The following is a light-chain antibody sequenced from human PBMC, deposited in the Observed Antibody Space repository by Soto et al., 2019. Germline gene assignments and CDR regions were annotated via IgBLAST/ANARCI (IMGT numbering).Light chain of an antibody. V-gene: IGKV1-9*01. CDR1: QGISSY. CDR2: AAS. CDR3: QQLHGYPIT. Sequence: IPLTQSPSSPSASVGDRVTITCRASQGISSYLAWYQQKPGKAPKLLIYAASNFQSGVPSRFSGSGSGTHFTLTISSLQPEDFATYYCQQLHGYPITFGQGTRLEIK. J-gene: IGKJ5*01.